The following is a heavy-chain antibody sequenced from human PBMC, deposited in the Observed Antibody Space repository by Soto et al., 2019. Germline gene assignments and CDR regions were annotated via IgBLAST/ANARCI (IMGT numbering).Heavy chain of an antibody. Sequence: SETLSLTCAVSGASISGSYYYWAWLRQSPGKGPEWIGSVFYTGFTSYNPSLESRVSVSVDTSKSQFSLKLSAVTAADTAVYYCANYQKGYNLNYFDHWGQGALVTVSS. J-gene: IGHJ4*02. V-gene: IGHV4-39*01. D-gene: IGHD1-20*01. CDR1: GASISGSYYY. CDR3: ANYQKGYNLNYFDH. CDR2: VFYTGFT.